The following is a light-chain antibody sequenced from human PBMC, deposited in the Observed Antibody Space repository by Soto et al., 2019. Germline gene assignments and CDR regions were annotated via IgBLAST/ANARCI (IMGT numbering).Light chain of an antibody. CDR2: KAS. J-gene: IGKJ2*01. Sequence: DLQMTQSPSTLSASVGDRVTITCRASQSVSTWLAWYQQKPGKAPKLLIYKASSLESGVPSRFSGSGSGTEFTLTISSLQPDDFATYYCQQYDGYSRTFGQGTKLEIK. CDR3: QQYDGYSRT. CDR1: QSVSTW. V-gene: IGKV1-5*03.